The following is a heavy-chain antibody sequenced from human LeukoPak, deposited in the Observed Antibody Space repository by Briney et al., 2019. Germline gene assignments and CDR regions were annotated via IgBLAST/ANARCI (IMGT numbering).Heavy chain of an antibody. J-gene: IGHJ5*02. V-gene: IGHV3-33*01. D-gene: IGHD3-3*01. Sequence: GGSLRLSCAASGFTFSSYGMHWVRQAPGKGLEWVAVIWYDGSNKYYADSVKGRFTISRDNSKNTLYLQMNSLRAEDTAVYYCARDLIDYDFLVSGWFDPWGQGTLVTVSS. CDR3: ARDLIDYDFLVSGWFDP. CDR2: IWYDGSNK. CDR1: GFTFSSYG.